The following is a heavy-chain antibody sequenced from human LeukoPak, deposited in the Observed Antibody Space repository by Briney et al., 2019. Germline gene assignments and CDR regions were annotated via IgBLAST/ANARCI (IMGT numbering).Heavy chain of an antibody. Sequence: SETLSLTCAVSGGSLSGKYWTWIRQPPGKGLEWIGEITYSGSIYYNPSLKSRVTISVDTSKNRFSLKLNSVTAADTAVYYCARDLMTWGQGTLVTVSS. CDR2: ITYSGSI. CDR1: GGSLSGKY. CDR3: ARDLMT. J-gene: IGHJ4*02. V-gene: IGHV4-34*01.